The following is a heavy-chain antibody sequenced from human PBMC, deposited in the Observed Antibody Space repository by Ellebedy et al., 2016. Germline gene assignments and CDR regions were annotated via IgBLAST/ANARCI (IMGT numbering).Heavy chain of an antibody. CDR1: GYTFTGYY. J-gene: IGHJ5*02. Sequence: ASVKVSCXASGYTFTGYYMHWVRQAPGQGLEWMGWINPNSGGTNYAQKFQGRVTMTRDTSISTAYMELSRLRSDDTAVYYCAIIVVVPAANPPESRGAPWGQGTLVTVSS. D-gene: IGHD2-2*01. CDR2: INPNSGGT. V-gene: IGHV1-2*02. CDR3: AIIVVVPAANPPESRGAP.